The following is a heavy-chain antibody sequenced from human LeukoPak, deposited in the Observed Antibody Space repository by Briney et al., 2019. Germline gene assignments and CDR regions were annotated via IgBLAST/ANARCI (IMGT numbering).Heavy chain of an antibody. D-gene: IGHD4-17*01. CDR2: ISSSSSYI. Sequence: GGSLRLSCAASGFTFSSYSMNWVRQAPGKGLEWVSSISSSSSYIYYADSVKGRFTISRDNAKTSLYLQMNSQRAEDTAVYYGGRGGWFDYGEDYWGQGTLVTVSS. J-gene: IGHJ4*02. V-gene: IGHV3-21*01. CDR1: GFTFSSYS. CDR3: GRGGWFDYGEDY.